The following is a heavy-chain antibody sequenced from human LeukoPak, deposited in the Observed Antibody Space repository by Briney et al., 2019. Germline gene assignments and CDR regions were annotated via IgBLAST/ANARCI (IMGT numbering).Heavy chain of an antibody. CDR1: GFTFSSYG. CDR3: AREYQRPFPYYYYGIDV. Sequence: GGSLRLSCAASGFTFSSYGMHWVRQAPGKGLEWVAVIWYDGSNKYYADSVKGRFTISRDSSKNTLYLQMNSLRAEDTAVYYCAREYQRPFPYYYYGIDVWGQGTTVTVSS. CDR2: IWYDGSNK. V-gene: IGHV3-33*01. J-gene: IGHJ6*02. D-gene: IGHD2-2*01.